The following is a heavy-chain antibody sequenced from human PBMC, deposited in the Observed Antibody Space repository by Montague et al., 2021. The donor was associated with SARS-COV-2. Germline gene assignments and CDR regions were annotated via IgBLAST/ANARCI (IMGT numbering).Heavy chain of an antibody. V-gene: IGHV4-4*07. CDR3: ARGVVAAPPMVDY. D-gene: IGHD2-15*01. Sequence: SETLSLTCSVSGEPISGFFWNWIRQPAGKGLEWIGRIYASGGNDXXPSLESRVTMSVDTSKNQFSLKVNSVTAADTAMYYCARGVVAAPPMVDYWGRGTLVTVSS. J-gene: IGHJ4*02. CDR1: GEPISGFF. CDR2: IYASGGN.